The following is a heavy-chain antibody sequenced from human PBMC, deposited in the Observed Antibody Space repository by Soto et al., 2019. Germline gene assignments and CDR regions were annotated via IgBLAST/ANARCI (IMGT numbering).Heavy chain of an antibody. CDR3: ARGRYANEGY. CDR2: ISGSGGST. D-gene: IGHD1-1*01. Sequence: GGSLRLSCAASGFTFSSYAMSWCRQAPGKGLEGVSAISGSGGSTYYADSVKGRFTISRDNSKNTLYLQMNSLRAEDTAVYYCARGRYANEGYWGQGTLVTVSS. J-gene: IGHJ4*02. V-gene: IGHV3-23*01. CDR1: GFTFSSYA.